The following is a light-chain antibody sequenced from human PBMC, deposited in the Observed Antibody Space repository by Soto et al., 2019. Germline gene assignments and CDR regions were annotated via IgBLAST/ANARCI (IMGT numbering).Light chain of an antibody. CDR1: QGVSSA. V-gene: IGKV1-13*02. CDR3: QHFQRDPFT. J-gene: IGKJ5*01. CDR2: DGS. Sequence: AIQLTQSPSSLSASVGDRVTITCRASQGVSSALAWYQQKPGKPPKVLIYDGSSLQGGVPLRFRGSGSGTEFTLTITGLQPEDFGTYYCQHFQRDPFTYGQGTRLEIK.